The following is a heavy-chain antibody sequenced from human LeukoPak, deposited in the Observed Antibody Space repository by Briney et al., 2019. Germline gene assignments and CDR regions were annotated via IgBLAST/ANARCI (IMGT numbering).Heavy chain of an antibody. CDR3: ASLPSGGAYYYYYGMDV. D-gene: IGHD3-10*01. V-gene: IGHV1-8*01. CDR1: GYTFTSYD. J-gene: IGHJ6*02. CDR2: MNPNSGNT. Sequence: ASVKVSCKASGYTFTSYDINWVRQATGQGLEWMGWMNPNSGNTGYAQKFQGRVIMTRNTSISTAYMELSSLRSEDTAVYYCASLPSGGAYYYYYGMDVWGQGTTVTVSS.